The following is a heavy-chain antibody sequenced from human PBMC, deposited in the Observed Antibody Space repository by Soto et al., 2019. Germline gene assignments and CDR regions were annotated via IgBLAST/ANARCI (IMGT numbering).Heavy chain of an antibody. D-gene: IGHD1-20*01. CDR3: AHRLNNSRLGFDI. CDR2: IYWNDDK. Sequence: QITLRESGPTLVKPTQTLTLTCTFSGFSLISSGLAVGWIRQPPGKALEWLALIYWNDDKLYSPSLKSRITVTKVPSKNRVVLTLTDMDPVDAGTYYCAHRLNNSRLGFDIWRQGKMVSVSS. V-gene: IGHV2-5*01. CDR1: GFSLISSGLA. J-gene: IGHJ3*02.